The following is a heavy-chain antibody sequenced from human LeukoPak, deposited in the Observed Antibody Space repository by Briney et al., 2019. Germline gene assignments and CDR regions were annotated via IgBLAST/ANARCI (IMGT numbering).Heavy chain of an antibody. V-gene: IGHV4-61*05. CDR3: ARLPAYCSGGSCYYYYYGMDV. CDR1: GGSISSSSAY. CDR2: IYYSGST. J-gene: IGHJ6*02. Sequence: SETLSLTCTVSGGSISSSSAYWGWIRQPPGKGLEWLGYIYYSGSTNYNPSLKSRVTISVDTSKNQFSLKLSSVTAADTAVYYCARLPAYCSGGSCYYYYYGMDVWGQGTTVTVSS. D-gene: IGHD2-15*01.